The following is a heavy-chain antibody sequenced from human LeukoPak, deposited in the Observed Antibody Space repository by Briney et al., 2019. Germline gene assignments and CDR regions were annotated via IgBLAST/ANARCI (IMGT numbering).Heavy chain of an antibody. V-gene: IGHV4-34*01. CDR1: GGSFSGYY. J-gene: IGHJ5*02. Sequence: KPSETLSLTCAVYGGSFSGYYWSWIRQPPGKGLEWIGEINHSGSTNYNPSLKSRVTISVDTSKNQFSLKLSPVTAADTAVYYCARGYGGPVRFDPWGQGTLVTVSS. D-gene: IGHD4-23*01. CDR3: ARGYGGPVRFDP. CDR2: INHSGST.